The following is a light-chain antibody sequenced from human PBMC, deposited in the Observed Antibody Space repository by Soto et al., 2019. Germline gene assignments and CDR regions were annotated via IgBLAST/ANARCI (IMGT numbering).Light chain of an antibody. V-gene: IGKV3-11*01. J-gene: IGKJ1*01. CDR1: QSVSSY. CDR2: DAS. Sequence: EIVLTRSPATLSLSRGERATLSCRASQSVSSYLAWYQQKPGQAPRLLIYDASNRATGIPARFSGSGSGTDFTLTISSPEPEDFAVYYCQQRSNWPGTFRQGPKVDI. CDR3: QQRSNWPGT.